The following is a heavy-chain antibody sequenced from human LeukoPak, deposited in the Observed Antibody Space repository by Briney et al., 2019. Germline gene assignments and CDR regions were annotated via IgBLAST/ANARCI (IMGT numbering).Heavy chain of an antibody. Sequence: KAGGSLRLSCVVSGLTFSDVWMSWVRQAPGKGLEWVGRIHTNFDGGVIDYAAPVQGRFTISRDDSKNTLYLQMNYLKTEDTAMYYCTVRSSIWGQGTQVTVSS. V-gene: IGHV3-15*01. CDR2: IHTNFDGGVI. CDR1: GLTFSDVW. CDR3: TVRSSI. D-gene: IGHD3-3*02. J-gene: IGHJ4*02.